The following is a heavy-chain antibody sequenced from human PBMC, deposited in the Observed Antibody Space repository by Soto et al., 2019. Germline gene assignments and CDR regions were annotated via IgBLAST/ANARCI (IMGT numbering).Heavy chain of an antibody. V-gene: IGHV1-69*01. J-gene: IGHJ6*02. CDR3: AGDLFGLEITIYRMDV. Sequence: QVQLVQSGAEVKKPGSSVKVSCKASGGTFSSYAISWVRQAPGQGLEWMGGIIPIFGTANYAQKFQGRVTITADESTSTAYMELSRLRSEDTAVYYWAGDLFGLEITIYRMDVWGQGTTVTVSS. CDR1: GGTFSSYA. D-gene: IGHD3-3*01. CDR2: IIPIFGTA.